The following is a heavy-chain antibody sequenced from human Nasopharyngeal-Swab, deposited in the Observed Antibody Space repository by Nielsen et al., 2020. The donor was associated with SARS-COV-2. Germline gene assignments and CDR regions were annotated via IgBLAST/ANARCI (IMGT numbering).Heavy chain of an antibody. CDR2: ISHDGTT. CDR1: DYSISNYYY. Sequence: SETLSLTCGVVDYSISNYYYWGWIRQPPGQGLEWIGYISHDGTTYYNPSLKSRVTISVDTSKNQLSLKLTTVTAADTAIYYCARDRTGDAHDYWGQGTLVTVSS. CDR3: ARDRTGDAHDY. D-gene: IGHD4-17*01. J-gene: IGHJ4*02. V-gene: IGHV4-38-2*02.